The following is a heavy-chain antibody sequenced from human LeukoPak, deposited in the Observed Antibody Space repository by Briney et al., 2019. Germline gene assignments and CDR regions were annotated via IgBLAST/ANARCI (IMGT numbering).Heavy chain of an antibody. D-gene: IGHD1-1*01. CDR1: GFTFSSYS. V-gene: IGHV3-21*01. J-gene: IGHJ3*02. CDR2: ISSSNTYI. CDR3: AREYGGGTYLAFDN. Sequence: GGSLRLSCAASGFTFSSYSMNWVRQAPGKGLEWVSSISSSNTYIYYADSVKGRFTISRDNAKNSLFLQMNSLRAEDTAVYYCAREYGGGTYLAFDNWGRGTMVTVSS.